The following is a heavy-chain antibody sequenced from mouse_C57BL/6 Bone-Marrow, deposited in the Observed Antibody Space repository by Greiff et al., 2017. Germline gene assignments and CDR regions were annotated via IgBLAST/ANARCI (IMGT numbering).Heavy chain of an antibody. CDR2: ISSGSSTI. V-gene: IGHV5-17*01. Sequence: DVMLVESGGGLVKPGGSLKVSCAASGFTFSDYGMHWVRQAPEKGLEWVAYISSGSSTIYYADTVKGRFTISRDNAKNTLFLQMTSLRSEDTAMYYCARGIYYGYDVDYWGQGTTLTVSS. D-gene: IGHD2-2*01. CDR1: GFTFSDYG. J-gene: IGHJ2*01. CDR3: ARGIYYGYDVDY.